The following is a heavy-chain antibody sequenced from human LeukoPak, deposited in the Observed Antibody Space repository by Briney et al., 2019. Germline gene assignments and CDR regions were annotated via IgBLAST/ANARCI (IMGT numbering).Heavy chain of an antibody. CDR1: GGSLSGYY. Sequence: SETLSLTCAVYGGSLSGYYWSWIRQPPGKGLEWIGEINHSGSTNYNPSLKSRVTISVDTSKNQFSLKLSSVTAADTAVYYCARRSYYGSGRACYFDYWGQGTLVTVSS. D-gene: IGHD3-10*01. CDR2: INHSGST. CDR3: ARRSYYGSGRACYFDY. V-gene: IGHV4-34*01. J-gene: IGHJ4*02.